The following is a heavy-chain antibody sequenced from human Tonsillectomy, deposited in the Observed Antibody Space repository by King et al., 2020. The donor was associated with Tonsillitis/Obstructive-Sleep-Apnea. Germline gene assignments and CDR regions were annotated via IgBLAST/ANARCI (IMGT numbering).Heavy chain of an antibody. J-gene: IGHJ4*02. CDR3: ARSLGYCSSTSCYAYFDY. D-gene: IGHD2-2*01. CDR2: INHSGST. CDR1: GGSFSGYY. Sequence: VQLQQWGAGLLKPSETLSLTCAVYGGSFSGYYWSWIRQPPGKGLEWIGEINHSGSTNYNPSLKSRVTISVDTSKNQFSLKLSSVTAADTAVYYCARSLGYCSSTSCYAYFDYWGQGPLVTVSS. V-gene: IGHV4-34*01.